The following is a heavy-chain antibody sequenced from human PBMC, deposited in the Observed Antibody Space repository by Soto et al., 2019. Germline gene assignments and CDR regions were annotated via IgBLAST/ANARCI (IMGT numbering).Heavy chain of an antibody. CDR3: ARVGISSSDAFDI. D-gene: IGHD6-6*01. V-gene: IGHV4-31*03. J-gene: IGHJ3*02. CDR1: GGSISSGAYY. Sequence: PSETLSLTCTASGGSISSGAYYWSWIRQHPGEALEWIGYIYYSGNTYYNPSLKSRVMISVDTSKNQFSLRLSSVTAADTAVYYCARVGISSSDAFDIWGHGTMVTVSS. CDR2: IYYSGNT.